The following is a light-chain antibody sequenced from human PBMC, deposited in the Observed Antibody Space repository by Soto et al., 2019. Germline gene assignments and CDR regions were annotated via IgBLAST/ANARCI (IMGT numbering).Light chain of an antibody. Sequence: QSALTQPASVSGSPGQSITISCTGTSSDVGSYNLVSWYQQHPGKAPKLMIYEGSKRPSGVSNRFSGSKSGNMASLTISGLQAEDEADYYCCSYVGSRSYVFGTGTKLTVL. CDR2: EGS. CDR3: CSYVGSRSYV. V-gene: IGLV2-23*01. CDR1: SSDVGSYNL. J-gene: IGLJ1*01.